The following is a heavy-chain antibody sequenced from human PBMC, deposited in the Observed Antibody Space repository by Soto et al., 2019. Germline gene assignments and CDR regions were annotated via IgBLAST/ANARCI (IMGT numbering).Heavy chain of an antibody. CDR1: GFTFRSHS. V-gene: IGHV3-21*01. CDR2: ISTSSSFI. D-gene: IGHD2-2*01. CDR3: ARENKDVNKSTSISSGFHGMDV. J-gene: IGHJ6*02. Sequence: PGGSLRLSCEGSGFTFRSHSMNWVRQAPGRGLEWVASISTSSSFICYGDSVRGRFIISRDNAKNSLDLQMDSLRVEDTAVYYCARENKDVNKSTSISSGFHGMDVWGQGITVTVSS.